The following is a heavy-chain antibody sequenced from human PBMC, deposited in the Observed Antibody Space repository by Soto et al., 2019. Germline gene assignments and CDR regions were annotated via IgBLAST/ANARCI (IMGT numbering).Heavy chain of an antibody. CDR1: GGSISSGGDS. V-gene: IGHV4-30-2*01. Sequence: SETLSLTCSVSGGSISSGGDSWSWIRQPPGKGLEWIGYIYHSGSTYYNPSLKSRVTISVDRSKNQFSLKLSSVTAADTAVYYCARGNVVAIDYWGQGTLVTVSS. CDR3: ARGNVVAIDY. D-gene: IGHD2-21*01. CDR2: IYHSGST. J-gene: IGHJ4*02.